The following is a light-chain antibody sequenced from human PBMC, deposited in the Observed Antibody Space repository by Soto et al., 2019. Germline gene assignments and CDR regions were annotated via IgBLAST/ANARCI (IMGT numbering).Light chain of an antibody. CDR3: QQYGDSPRV. CDR2: GAT. V-gene: IGKV3-20*01. Sequence: EADLTQCIGTLPLCPGEGESLSRRASRSVTSDYLAWYQQKPGQAPRLLIYGATKRATGIPGRFSGSGAGTDFTLTISSLESGDLAVYYCQQYGDSPRVFGQGTKVDIK. CDR1: RSVTSDY. J-gene: IGKJ1*01.